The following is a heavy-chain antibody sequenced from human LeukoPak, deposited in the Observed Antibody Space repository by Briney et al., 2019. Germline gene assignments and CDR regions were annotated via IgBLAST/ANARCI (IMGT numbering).Heavy chain of an antibody. CDR1: GGTFSSYA. CDR3: ARVKDIYELLWYMDV. Sequence: SVKVSCKASGGTFSSYAISWVRQAPGRGLEWMGGIIPIFGTANYAQKFQGRVTITADESTSTAYMELSSLRSEDTAVYYCARVKDIYELLWYMDVWGKGTTVTVSS. J-gene: IGHJ6*04. V-gene: IGHV1-69*13. D-gene: IGHD3-10*01. CDR2: IIPIFGTA.